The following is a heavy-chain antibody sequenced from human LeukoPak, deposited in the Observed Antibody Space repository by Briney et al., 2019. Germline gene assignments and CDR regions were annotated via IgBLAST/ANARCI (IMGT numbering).Heavy chain of an antibody. J-gene: IGHJ3*02. Sequence: GGSLRLSCAASGFTVSSNYMSWVRQAPGKGLEWVSVIYSGGSTYYADSVKGRFTISRDNSKNTLYLQMNSLRAEDTAVYYCARGTDYGATHRVGRPAFDIWGQGTMVTVSS. V-gene: IGHV3-53*01. CDR1: GFTVSSNY. CDR3: ARGTDYGATHRVGRPAFDI. D-gene: IGHD4/OR15-4a*01. CDR2: IYSGGST.